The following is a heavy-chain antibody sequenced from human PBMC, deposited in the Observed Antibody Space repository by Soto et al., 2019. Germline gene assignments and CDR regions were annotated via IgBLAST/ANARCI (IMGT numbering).Heavy chain of an antibody. CDR2: IIPIFGIA. CDR3: AREDRDRETGLVPAAIDGIDV. V-gene: IGHV1-69*08. CDR1: GGTFSRYS. Sequence: QVQLVQSGAEVKKPGSSVTVACKASGGTFSRYSITWVRQAPGHGLEWIGRIIPIFGIASYAQKCQGRVTITADEYTSTAYMELSSLRYDDTAVYYCAREDRDRETGLVPAAIDGIDVWGQGTTVTVSS. D-gene: IGHD2-2*01. J-gene: IGHJ6*02.